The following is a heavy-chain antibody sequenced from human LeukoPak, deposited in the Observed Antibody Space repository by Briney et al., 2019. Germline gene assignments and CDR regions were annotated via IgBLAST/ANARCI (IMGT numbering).Heavy chain of an antibody. Sequence: GGSLRLSCAASGFTFSSYAMHWVRQAPGKGLEWVAVISYDGSNKYYADSVKGRFTISRDNSKNTLYLQMNSLRAEDTAVYYCARLAYYDSSGYLTDFDYWGQGTLVTVSS. CDR1: GFTFSSYA. CDR3: ARLAYYDSSGYLTDFDY. CDR2: ISYDGSNK. J-gene: IGHJ4*02. D-gene: IGHD3-22*01. V-gene: IGHV3-30*04.